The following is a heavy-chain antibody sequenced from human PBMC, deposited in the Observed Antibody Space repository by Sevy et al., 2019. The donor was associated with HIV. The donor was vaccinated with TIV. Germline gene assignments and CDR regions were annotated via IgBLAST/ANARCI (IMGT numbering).Heavy chain of an antibody. Sequence: SETLSLTCTVSGGSISSYYWSWIRQPPGKGLEWIGYIYYSGSTNYNPSLKSRVTISVDTSKNQFSLKLSSVTAADTAVHYCAREGGGAYYYDSSGYYPHDAFDIWGQGTMVTVSS. V-gene: IGHV4-59*01. CDR2: IYYSGST. D-gene: IGHD3-22*01. CDR3: AREGGGAYYYDSSGYYPHDAFDI. J-gene: IGHJ3*02. CDR1: GGSISSYY.